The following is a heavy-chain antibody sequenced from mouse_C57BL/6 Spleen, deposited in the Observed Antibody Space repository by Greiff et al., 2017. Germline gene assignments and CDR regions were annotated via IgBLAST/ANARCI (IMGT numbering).Heavy chain of an antibody. V-gene: IGHV1-62-2*01. J-gene: IGHJ1*03. CDR2: FYPGGGSI. CDR3: ARHESLMVTSVRNWDFGG. Sequence: QVQLQQSGAELVKPGASVKLSCKASGYTFTEYTIHWVKQRSGQGLEWIGWFYPGGGSIKYNEKFKDKATLTADKSSSTVYRELSRLTSEDSAVYFGARHESLMVTSVRNWDFGGWGTGTTVTVAS. D-gene: IGHD2-2*01. CDR1: GYTFTEYT.